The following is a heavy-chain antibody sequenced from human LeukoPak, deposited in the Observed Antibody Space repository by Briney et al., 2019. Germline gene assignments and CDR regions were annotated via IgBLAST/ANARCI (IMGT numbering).Heavy chain of an antibody. CDR2: INGDGSKT. CDR1: GFTFRNYW. Sequence: GGSLRLSCAVSGFTFRNYWMHWVRQAPGKGLVWVSHINGDGSKTRYADSVKGRFTISRDNAKNTLYLQMNSLRAEDTAVYYRAKDVTHNSGSYGFDYWGQGTLVTVSS. V-gene: IGHV3-74*01. CDR3: AKDVTHNSGSYGFDY. J-gene: IGHJ4*02. D-gene: IGHD1-26*01.